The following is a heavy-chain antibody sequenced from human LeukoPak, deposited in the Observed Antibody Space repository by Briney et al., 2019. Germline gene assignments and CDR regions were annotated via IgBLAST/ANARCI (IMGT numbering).Heavy chain of an antibody. Sequence: GGSLKLSCAASGFTFSGSAMHWVRQASGKGPEWVGRIRSKTNNYATIYAASVKGRFTISRDDSKNTTYLQMNRLKTEDTAVYYCTPEGPFDYWGQGTQVTVSS. V-gene: IGHV3-73*01. CDR3: TPEGPFDY. J-gene: IGHJ4*02. CDR1: GFTFSGSA. CDR2: IRSKTNNYAT.